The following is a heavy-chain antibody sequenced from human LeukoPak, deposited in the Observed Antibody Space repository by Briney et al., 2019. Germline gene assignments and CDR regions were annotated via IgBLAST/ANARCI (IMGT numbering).Heavy chain of an antibody. D-gene: IGHD2-21*02. V-gene: IGHV3-30*18. CDR1: GFTFSSYG. J-gene: IGHJ4*02. CDR2: ISYDGSSK. Sequence: QPGGSLRLSCAASGFTFSSYGMHWVRQAPGKGLEWVAVISYDGSSKYYADSVKGRFTISRDNSKNTLYLQMNSLRAEDTAVYYCAKDLGTACGYWGQGTLVTVSS. CDR3: AKDLGTACGY.